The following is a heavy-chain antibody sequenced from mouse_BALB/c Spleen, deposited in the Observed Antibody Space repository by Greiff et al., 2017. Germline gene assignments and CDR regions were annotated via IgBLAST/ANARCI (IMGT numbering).Heavy chain of an antibody. CDR2: IDTSDSYT. D-gene: IGHD3-2*01. Sequence: QVQLQQPGAELVMPGASVKMSCKASGYTFTDYWMHWVKQRPGQGLEWIGAIDTSDSYTSYNQKFKGKATLTVDESSSTAYMQLSSLTSEDSAVYYCARGDSSGYVEAWFAYWGQGTLVTVSA. J-gene: IGHJ3*01. V-gene: IGHV1-69*01. CDR3: ARGDSSGYVEAWFAY. CDR1: GYTFTDYW.